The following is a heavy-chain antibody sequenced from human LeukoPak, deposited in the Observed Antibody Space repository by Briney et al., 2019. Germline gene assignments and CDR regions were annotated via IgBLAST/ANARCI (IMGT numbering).Heavy chain of an antibody. D-gene: IGHD3-10*01. Sequence: SETLSLTCTVSGGSISSSSYYWGWIRQPPGKGLEWIGSIYYSGSTCYNPSLKSRVTISVDTSKNQFSLKLSSVTAADTAVYYCARHFMVRGVIIDYWGQGTLVTVSS. CDR2: IYYSGST. CDR1: GGSISSSSYY. V-gene: IGHV4-39*01. J-gene: IGHJ4*02. CDR3: ARHFMVRGVIIDY.